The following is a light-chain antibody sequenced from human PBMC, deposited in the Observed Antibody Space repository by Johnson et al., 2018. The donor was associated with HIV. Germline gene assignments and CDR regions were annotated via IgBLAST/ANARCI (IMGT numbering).Light chain of an antibody. V-gene: IGLV1-44*01. J-gene: IGLJ1*01. CDR3: AAWDDSLNGFYV. CDR2: END. CDR1: SSIIRNNY. Sequence: QAVLTQPPSVSAAPGQKVTISCSGSSSIIRNNYVSWYQQLPGAAPKLLIYENDRRPSGVPDRFSGSKSGTSASLAISGLQAEDEADYYCAAWDDSLNGFYVFGTGTKVTVL.